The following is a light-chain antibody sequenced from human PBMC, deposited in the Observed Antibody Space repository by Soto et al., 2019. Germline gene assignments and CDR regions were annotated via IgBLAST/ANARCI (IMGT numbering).Light chain of an antibody. CDR2: QVT. CDR1: SSDIGGYNY. J-gene: IGLJ3*02. Sequence: QSALTQPASVSGSPGQSITISCTGTSSDIGGYNYVSWYQHHPGKAPKLIIYQVTNRPSGVSNRFSGSKSGNTASLSVSGLQAEDEADYYCSSYTRTTTFVVFGGGTKLTV. CDR3: SSYTRTTTFVV. V-gene: IGLV2-14*01.